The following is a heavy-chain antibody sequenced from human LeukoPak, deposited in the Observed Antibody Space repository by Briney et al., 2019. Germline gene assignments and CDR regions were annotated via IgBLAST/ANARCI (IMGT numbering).Heavy chain of an antibody. CDR1: GFTFSDYY. Sequence: GGSLRLSCAASGFTFSDYYMSWIRQAPGKGLEWVSYISSSGSTIYYADSVKGRFTISRDNAKNSLYLQMNSLRAEDTAVYYCARDIPLTLYSGSYVDYWGQGTLVTVSS. CDR2: ISSSGSTI. V-gene: IGHV3-11*01. D-gene: IGHD1-26*01. J-gene: IGHJ4*02. CDR3: ARDIPLTLYSGSYVDY.